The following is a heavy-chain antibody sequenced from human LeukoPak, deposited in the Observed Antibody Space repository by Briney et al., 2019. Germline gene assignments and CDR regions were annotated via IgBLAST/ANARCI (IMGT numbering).Heavy chain of an antibody. V-gene: IGHV1-69*05. CDR3: ARPSDSSGYYYYYYMDV. J-gene: IGHJ6*03. Sequence: SVKVSCKASGCTFSSYAISWVRQAPGQGLEWMGGIIPIFGTANYAQKFQGRVTITTDESTSTAYMELSSLRSEDTAVYYCARPSDSSGYYYYYYMDVWGKGTTVTVSS. CDR1: GCTFSSYA. CDR2: IIPIFGTA. D-gene: IGHD3-22*01.